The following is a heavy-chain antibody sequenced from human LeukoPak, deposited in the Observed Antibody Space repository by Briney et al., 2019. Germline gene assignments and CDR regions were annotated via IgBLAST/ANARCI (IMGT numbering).Heavy chain of an antibody. V-gene: IGHV4-4*07. CDR3: AREGRVATIAPYYYYYMDV. D-gene: IGHD5-12*01. Sequence: SETLSLTCTVSGGSISSYYWSWIRQPAGKGLEWIGRIYTSGSTNYNPSLQSRVTISVDRSKNQFSLKLSSVTAADTAVYYCAREGRVATIAPYYYYYMDVWGKGTTVTVSS. CDR1: GGSISSYY. CDR2: IYTSGST. J-gene: IGHJ6*03.